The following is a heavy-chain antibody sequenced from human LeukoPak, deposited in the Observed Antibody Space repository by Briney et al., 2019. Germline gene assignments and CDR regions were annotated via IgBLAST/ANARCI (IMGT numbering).Heavy chain of an antibody. D-gene: IGHD2-2*01. CDR2: ISSSSSYI. CDR1: GFTFSSYS. CDR3: ARDLREYCSSTSCPNWYFDL. Sequence: GSLRLSCAASGFTFSSYSMNRVRQAPGKGLEWVSSISSSSSYIYYADSVKGRFTISRDNAKNSLYLQMNSLRAKDTAVYYCARDLREYCSSTSCPNWYFDLWGRGTLVTVSS. J-gene: IGHJ2*01. V-gene: IGHV3-21*01.